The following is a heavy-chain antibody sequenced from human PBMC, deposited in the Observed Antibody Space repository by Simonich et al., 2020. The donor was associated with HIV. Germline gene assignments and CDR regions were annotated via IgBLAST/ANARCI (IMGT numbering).Heavy chain of an antibody. V-gene: IGHV1-69*10. CDR2: IPPILAIV. J-gene: IGHJ3*02. Sequence: QVQLVQSGAEVKKPGSSVKVSCKASGGTFSNYALSWVRQAPGQGLEWMGEIPPILAIVNKTQRCQGSVTITADKSTSTAYRELSSLRSEDTAIYYCASTPRRPAAILFAGAFDIWGQGTMVTVSS. D-gene: IGHD2-2*01. CDR1: GGTFSNYA. CDR3: ASTPRRPAAILFAGAFDI.